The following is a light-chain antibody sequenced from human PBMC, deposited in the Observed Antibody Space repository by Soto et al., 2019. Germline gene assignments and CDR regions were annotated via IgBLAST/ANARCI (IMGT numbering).Light chain of an antibody. CDR1: QDVGRW. Sequence: DIQMTQSPSSLSASVGDTVTITCRSSQDVGRWLSWYQQKPGKAPKILIFATSTLQSGVPSRFSGSGSGTDFTLTITSLRSEDFATYYCQQARSFPVTFGQGTRLEIK. CDR2: ATS. V-gene: IGKV1D-12*01. J-gene: IGKJ5*01. CDR3: QQARSFPVT.